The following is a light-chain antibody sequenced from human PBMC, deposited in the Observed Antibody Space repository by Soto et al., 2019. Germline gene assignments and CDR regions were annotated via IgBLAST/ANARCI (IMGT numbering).Light chain of an antibody. CDR1: QGISSY. J-gene: IGKJ3*01. V-gene: IGKV1-9*01. CDR3: QPLNRDPSA. CDR2: AAS. Sequence: IQLTQSPSSLSASVGDRVTITCRASQGISSYLAWYQQKPGKAPNLLIYAASSLQSGHPSRFSGSGSGTDSTLTISSLQPEDFATYYCQPLNRDPSAFVPGTQVDIK.